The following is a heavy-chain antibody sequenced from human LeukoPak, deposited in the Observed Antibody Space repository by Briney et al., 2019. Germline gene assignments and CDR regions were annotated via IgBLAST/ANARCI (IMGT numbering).Heavy chain of an antibody. D-gene: IGHD6-13*01. CDR2: ISKDGTTI. CDR3: ARDRRPSSWLGVGP. Sequence: GGSLRLSCVASGFTFSDHYMSWIRQAPWKGLEWLSYISKDGTTIYYADSVKGRFTISRDNAKNSLHLQMNSLRAGDTAVYYCARDRRPSSWLGVGPWGQGTLVTVSS. V-gene: IGHV3-11*04. CDR1: GFTFSDHY. J-gene: IGHJ5*02.